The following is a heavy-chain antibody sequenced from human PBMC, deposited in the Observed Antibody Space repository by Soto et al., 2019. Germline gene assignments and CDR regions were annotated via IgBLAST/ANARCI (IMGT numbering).Heavy chain of an antibody. Sequence: GESLKISCKGSGYTFTNYWINWVRQMPGKGLGWMGNIDPSDSYTNYSPSFQGHVTFSTDKSVNTAYLQWTSLKASDTAMYFCAIPSSTQGRLYYVMDVWGQGTTVTVSS. CDR3: AIPSSTQGRLYYVMDV. V-gene: IGHV5-10-1*01. J-gene: IGHJ6*02. CDR1: GYTFTNYW. CDR2: IDPSDSYT. D-gene: IGHD3-3*01.